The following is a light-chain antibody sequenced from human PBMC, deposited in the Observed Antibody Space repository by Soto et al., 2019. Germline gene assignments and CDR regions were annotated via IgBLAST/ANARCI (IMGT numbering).Light chain of an antibody. CDR2: GAY. CDR3: QQYNYWPPKS. J-gene: IGKJ1*01. CDR1: QSVGNN. Sequence: EIVMTQSPATLSVSPGERTTLSCRASQSVGNNLAWYQQKPGQAPRLLLYGAYTRATGIPARFSGSGSGTDCTLTISSLQSEDFAVYYCQQYNYWPPKSFGQGTKVEMK. V-gene: IGKV3-15*01.